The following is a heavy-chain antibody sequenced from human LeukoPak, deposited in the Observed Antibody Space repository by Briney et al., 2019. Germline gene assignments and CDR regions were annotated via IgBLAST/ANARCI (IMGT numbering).Heavy chain of an antibody. CDR1: GGSISSGEYS. V-gene: IGHV4-30-4*07. CDR3: ASHSGGYAY. CDR2: IYYTDT. Sequence: PSQTLSLTCAVTGGSISSGEYSWSWIRQPPGKGLEWIGYIYYTDTYYNPSLKSRLTISLDTSKNQFSLKLSSVTAADTAVYYCASHSGGYAYWGQGTLVTVSS. D-gene: IGHD5-12*01. J-gene: IGHJ4*02.